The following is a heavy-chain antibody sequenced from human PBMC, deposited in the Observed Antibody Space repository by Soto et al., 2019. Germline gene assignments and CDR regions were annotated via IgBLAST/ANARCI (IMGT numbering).Heavy chain of an antibody. CDR3: ARSYDFWSGYPRDYYYGMDV. Sequence: PSETLSLTCTVSGGSISSSSYYWGWIRQPPGKGLERIGYIFYSGSTYYNPSLKIRVTISVDTSKNQFSLKLSSVTAADTAVYYCARSYDFWSGYPRDYYYGMDVWGQGTTVTVSS. J-gene: IGHJ6*02. V-gene: IGHV4-39*07. CDR1: GGSISSSSYY. D-gene: IGHD3-3*01. CDR2: IFYSGST.